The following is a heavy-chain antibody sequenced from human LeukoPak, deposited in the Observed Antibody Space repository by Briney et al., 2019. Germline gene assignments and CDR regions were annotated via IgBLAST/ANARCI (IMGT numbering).Heavy chain of an antibody. J-gene: IGHJ4*02. CDR1: GYTLTELS. CDR3: ARDQNGYPDY. CDR2: FDPEDGET. Sequence: GASVKVSCKVSGYTLTELSMHWVRQAPGKGLEWMGGFDPEDGETIYAQKFQGRVTITADKSTSTAYMELSSLRSEDTAVYYCARDQNGYPDYWGQGTLVTVSS. V-gene: IGHV1-24*01. D-gene: IGHD1-1*01.